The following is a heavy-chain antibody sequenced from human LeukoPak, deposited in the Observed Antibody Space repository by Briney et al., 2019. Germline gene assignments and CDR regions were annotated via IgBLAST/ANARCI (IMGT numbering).Heavy chain of an antibody. J-gene: IGHJ4*02. CDR2: IYPGDSDT. CDR3: ARRSPLYYYDSSGYSYFDY. Sequence: GESLKISCKGSGYSFTSYWIGWVRQLPGKGLEWMGIIYPGDSDTRYSPSFQGQVTISADKSISTAYLQLSSLKASDTAMYYCARRSPLYYYDSSGYSYFDYWGQGTLVTVSS. D-gene: IGHD3-22*01. CDR1: GYSFTSYW. V-gene: IGHV5-51*01.